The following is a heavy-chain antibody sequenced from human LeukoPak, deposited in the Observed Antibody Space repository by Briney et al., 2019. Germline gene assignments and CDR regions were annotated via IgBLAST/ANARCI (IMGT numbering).Heavy chain of an antibody. D-gene: IGHD2-15*01. CDR1: GGTFSSYA. Sequence: SVKVSCKASGGTFSSYAISWVRQAPGQGLEWMGRIIPIFGTANYAQKFQGRVTITTDESTSIAYMELSSLRSEDTAVYYCATSRISPEGYFDLWGRGTLVTVSS. V-gene: IGHV1-69*05. CDR2: IIPIFGTA. J-gene: IGHJ2*01. CDR3: ATSRISPEGYFDL.